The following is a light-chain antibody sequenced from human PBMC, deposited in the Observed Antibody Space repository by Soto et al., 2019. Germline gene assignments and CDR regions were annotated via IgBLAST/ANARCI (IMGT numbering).Light chain of an antibody. Sequence: DIQMTQSPSTLSASIGDRVTITCRASQRINSWLAWYQQKPGEAPALLIYEASILESGVPSRFSGSGSGTEFTLTISSLQPDDFATYYCQQYKSFFWTFGQGTKVDIK. CDR3: QQYKSFFWT. J-gene: IGKJ1*01. CDR1: QRINSW. V-gene: IGKV1-5*03. CDR2: EAS.